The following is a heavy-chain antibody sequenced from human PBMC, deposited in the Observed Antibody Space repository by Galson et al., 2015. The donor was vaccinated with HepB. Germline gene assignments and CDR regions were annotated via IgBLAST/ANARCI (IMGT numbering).Heavy chain of an antibody. CDR1: GFTFSAYA. V-gene: IGHV3-30*04. J-gene: IGHJ5*02. D-gene: IGHD6-19*01. Sequence: SLRLSCAASGFTFSAYALHWVRQAPGRGLEWVAGISNDGSSKYYADSVKGRFTISRANSRNTIYLHMNSPRVEDTAIYYCAREEYGGGWYGSVMGNWFDPWGQGTLVTVSS. CDR3: AREEYGGGWYGSVMGNWFDP. CDR2: ISNDGSSK.